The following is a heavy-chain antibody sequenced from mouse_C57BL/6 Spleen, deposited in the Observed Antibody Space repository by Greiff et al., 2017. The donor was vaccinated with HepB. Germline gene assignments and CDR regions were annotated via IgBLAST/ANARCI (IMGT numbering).Heavy chain of an antibody. CDR3: AREDGSSYDY. D-gene: IGHD1-1*01. Sequence: VQLQQPGAELVKPGASVKLSCKASGYTFTSYWMHWVKQRPGQGLEWIGMIHPNSGSTNYNEKFKSKATLTVAKSSSNAYMQLSSLTSEDSAVYYCAREDGSSYDYWGQGTTLTVSS. CDR1: GYTFTSYW. V-gene: IGHV1-64*01. CDR2: IHPNSGST. J-gene: IGHJ2*01.